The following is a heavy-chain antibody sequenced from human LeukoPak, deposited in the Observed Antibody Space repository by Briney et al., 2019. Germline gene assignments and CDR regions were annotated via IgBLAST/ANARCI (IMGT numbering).Heavy chain of an antibody. J-gene: IGHJ4*02. V-gene: IGHV3-48*01. Sequence: GGSLRLSCAASGFTFSSYSMNWVRQAPGKGLEWVSYISSSSSTIYYADSVKGRFTISRDNAKNSLYLQMNSLRAEDTAVYYCARDASDDFWSGYYDEAWGQGTLVTVSS. CDR2: ISSSSSTI. D-gene: IGHD3-3*01. CDR1: GFTFSSYS. CDR3: ARDASDDFWSGYYDEA.